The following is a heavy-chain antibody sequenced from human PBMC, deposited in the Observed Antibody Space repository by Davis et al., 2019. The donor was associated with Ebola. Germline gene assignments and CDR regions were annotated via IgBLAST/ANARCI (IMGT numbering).Heavy chain of an antibody. CDR2: ISGNGAST. CDR3: APRVGGSSGYFDL. D-gene: IGHD3-16*01. CDR1: GFTFSNYA. Sequence: GGSLRLSCAASGFTFSNYAMSCVRQAPEKGLEWVSTISGNGASTYYADSVKGRFTISRDNSKNTLYLQMHSLGGEDTALYHCAPRVGGSSGYFDLWGRGTLLTVSS. V-gene: IGHV3-23*01. J-gene: IGHJ2*01.